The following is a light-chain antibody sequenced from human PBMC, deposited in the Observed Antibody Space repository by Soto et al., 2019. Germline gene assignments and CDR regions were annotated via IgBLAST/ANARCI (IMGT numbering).Light chain of an antibody. CDR3: CSYAGSSLWV. CDR1: SSDVGGHNL. J-gene: IGLJ3*02. V-gene: IGLV2-11*01. Sequence: QSALTQPRSVSGSPGQSVTISCTGTSSDVGGHNLVSWYQQHPGKAPKLVIYDVSKWPSGLPDRFSGSKSGNTASLTISGLQAEDEADYYCCSYAGSSLWVFGGGTKLTVL. CDR2: DVS.